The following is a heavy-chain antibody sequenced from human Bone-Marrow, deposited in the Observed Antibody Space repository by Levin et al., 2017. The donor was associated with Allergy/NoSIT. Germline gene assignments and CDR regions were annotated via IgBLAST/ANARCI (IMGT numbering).Heavy chain of an antibody. CDR1: GFTFSSYS. D-gene: IGHD2-15*01. V-gene: IGHV3-21*01. CDR2: ISSSSSYI. CDR3: ARDLRGYCSGGSCYSGGAFDS. Sequence: GGSLRLSCAASGFTFSSYSMNWVRQAPGKGLEWVSSISSSSSYIYYADSVKGRFTISRDNAKNSLYLQMNSLRAEDTAVYYCARDLRGYCSGGSCYSGGAFDSWGQGTMVTVSS. J-gene: IGHJ3*02.